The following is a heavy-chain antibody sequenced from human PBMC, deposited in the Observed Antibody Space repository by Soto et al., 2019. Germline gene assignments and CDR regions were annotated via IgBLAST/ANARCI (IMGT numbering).Heavy chain of an antibody. J-gene: IGHJ4*02. Sequence: PGGSLRLSCAASGFTFSSYAMHWVRQAPGKGLEWVAVISYDGSNKYYADSVKGRFTISRDNSKNTLYLQMNSLRAEDTAVYYCARVFPSYGSGSYSHWGQGTLVTVSS. CDR3: ARVFPSYGSGSYSH. D-gene: IGHD3-10*01. V-gene: IGHV3-30-3*01. CDR1: GFTFSSYA. CDR2: ISYDGSNK.